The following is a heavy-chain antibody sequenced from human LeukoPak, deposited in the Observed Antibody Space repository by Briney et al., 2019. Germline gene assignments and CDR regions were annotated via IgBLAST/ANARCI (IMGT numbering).Heavy chain of an antibody. J-gene: IGHJ4*02. CDR3: ARQTRNNYGPGFDF. D-gene: IGHD5-18*01. CDR1: DGSISSFY. CDR2: IYYSGST. V-gene: IGHV4-59*08. Sequence: SETLSLTCSVSDGSISSFYWSWIRQPPGKGLEWIGYIYYSGSTNYNPSLKSRVTISVDTSKNQFSLRLSSVTAADTAVYYCARQTRNNYGPGFDFWGQGALVTVSS.